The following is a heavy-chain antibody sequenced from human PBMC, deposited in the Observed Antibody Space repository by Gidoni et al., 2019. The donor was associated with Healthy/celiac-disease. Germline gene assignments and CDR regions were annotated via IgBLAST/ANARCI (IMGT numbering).Heavy chain of an antibody. CDR1: GGSISSGGYY. CDR3: ARSLGEGSYGYVYFDL. CDR2: IYYGGST. D-gene: IGHD5-18*01. J-gene: IGHJ2*01. Sequence: QVQLQASGPGPVKPSQTLSLTCTVPGGSISSGGYYWGWIRQHPGKGLVWFGYIYYGGSTYYNPSLKSLVTISVDTSKNQFSLKLSSVTAADTAVYYCARSLGEGSYGYVYFDLWGRGTLVTVSS. V-gene: IGHV4-31*01.